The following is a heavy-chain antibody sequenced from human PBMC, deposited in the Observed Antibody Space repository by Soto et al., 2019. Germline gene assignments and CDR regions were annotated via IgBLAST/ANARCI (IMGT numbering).Heavy chain of an antibody. D-gene: IGHD6-13*01. CDR1: GGSVNSGSYY. J-gene: IGHJ5*02. CDR3: ARDRWIAATRWFDP. V-gene: IGHV4-61*01. Sequence: SETLSLTCTVSGGSVNSGSYYWSWIRQPPGKGLEWIGYIYYSGGTNYNPSLKSRVTISVDTSKNQFSLKLSSVTAADTAVYYCARDRWIAATRWFDPWGQGTLVTVSS. CDR2: IYYSGGT.